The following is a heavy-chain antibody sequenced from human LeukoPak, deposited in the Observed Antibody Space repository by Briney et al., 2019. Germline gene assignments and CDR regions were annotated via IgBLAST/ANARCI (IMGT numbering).Heavy chain of an antibody. Sequence: PSETLSLTCAVYGGSFSGYYWSWIRQPPGKGLEWIGEINHSGSTNYNPSLKSRVTISVDTSKNQFSLKLSSVTAADTAVYYCARVGSRTMVRGVIKPFAGLDPWGQGTLVTVSS. J-gene: IGHJ5*02. CDR1: GGSFSGYY. CDR3: ARVGSRTMVRGVIKPFAGLDP. CDR2: INHSGST. V-gene: IGHV4-34*01. D-gene: IGHD3-10*01.